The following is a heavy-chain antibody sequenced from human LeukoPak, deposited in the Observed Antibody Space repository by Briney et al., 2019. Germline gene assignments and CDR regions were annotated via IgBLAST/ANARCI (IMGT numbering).Heavy chain of an antibody. Sequence: PSETLSLTCTVSGGSISFHYWSWIRQPPGKGLEWIGYIHLSGSTYYDPSLRSRVTISGDTSKNQFSLRLNSVTAADTAVYYCARGGVWNFDLWGRGTLVTVSS. CDR3: ARGGVWNFDL. D-gene: IGHD3-16*01. CDR2: IHLSGST. CDR1: GGSISFHY. V-gene: IGHV4-59*11. J-gene: IGHJ2*01.